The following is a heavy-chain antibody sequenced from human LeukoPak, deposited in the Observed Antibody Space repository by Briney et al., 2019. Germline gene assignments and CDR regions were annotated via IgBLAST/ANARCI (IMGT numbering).Heavy chain of an antibody. CDR3: ARALGLCSGGSCYSGWFDP. Sequence: SETLSLTCTVSGGSISSGSYYWSWIRQPAGKGLGWIGRIYTSGSTNYNPSLKSRVTISVDTSKNQFALKLSSLTAADTAVYYCARALGLCSGGSCYSGWFDPWGQGTLVTVSS. J-gene: IGHJ5*02. CDR2: IYTSGST. V-gene: IGHV4-61*02. CDR1: GGSISSGSYY. D-gene: IGHD2-15*01.